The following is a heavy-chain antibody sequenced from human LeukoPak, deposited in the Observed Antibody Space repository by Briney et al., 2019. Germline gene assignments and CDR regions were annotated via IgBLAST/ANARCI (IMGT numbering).Heavy chain of an antibody. J-gene: IGHJ4*02. CDR1: GGSISSGSYY. V-gene: IGHV4-61*02. D-gene: IGHD3-3*01. Sequence: SETLSLTXTVSGGSISSGSYYWSWIRQPAGKGLEWIGRIYTSGSTNYNPSLKSRVTISVDTSKNQFSLKLSSVTAADAAVYYCARAKGSRTYYDFWSGYYEEGEHFDYWGQGTLVTVSS. CDR2: IYTSGST. CDR3: ARAKGSRTYYDFWSGYYEEGEHFDY.